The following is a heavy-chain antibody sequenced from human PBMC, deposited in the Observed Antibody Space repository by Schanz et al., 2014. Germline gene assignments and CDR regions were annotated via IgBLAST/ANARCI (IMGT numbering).Heavy chain of an antibody. CDR2: ISYDGSNK. CDR3: ARDTSYGMDV. CDR1: GFIFSSYG. V-gene: IGHV3-30*19. Sequence: QVQLVESGGGVVQPGRSLRLSCAASGFIFSSYGLHWVRQAPGKGLEWVAVISYDGSNKYYADSVKGRFTISRDNAKISLYLQMNSLRVEDTAVYYCARDTSYGMDVWGQGTTVTVSS. J-gene: IGHJ6*02.